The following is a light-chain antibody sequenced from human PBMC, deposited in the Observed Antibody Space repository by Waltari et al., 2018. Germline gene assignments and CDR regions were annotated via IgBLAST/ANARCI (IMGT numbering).Light chain of an antibody. J-gene: IGKJ5*01. CDR3: QQSYSTPPT. CDR2: EAS. V-gene: IGKV1-39*01. CDR1: QTISTY. Sequence: DIQMTQSPSSLSASVGDRVTITCRASQTISTYLNWYQQKPGKAPKLRIYEASTLQSGVPSRFSGSGSGTDFTLAITSLQPEDFATYYCQQSYSTPPTFGQGTRLEIK.